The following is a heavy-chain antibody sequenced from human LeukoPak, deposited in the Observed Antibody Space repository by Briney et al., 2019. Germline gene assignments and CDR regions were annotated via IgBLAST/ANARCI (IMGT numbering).Heavy chain of an antibody. CDR1: GFTFSSYA. Sequence: PGGSLRLSCAASGFTFSSYAMSWVRQAPGKGLEWVSAISGSGGSTYYADSVKGRFTISRDNSKNTLYLQMNSLRAEDTAVYYCASSGGYSYGNDAFDIWGQGTMVTVSS. J-gene: IGHJ3*02. CDR3: ASSGGYSYGNDAFDI. CDR2: ISGSGGST. D-gene: IGHD5-18*01. V-gene: IGHV3-23*01.